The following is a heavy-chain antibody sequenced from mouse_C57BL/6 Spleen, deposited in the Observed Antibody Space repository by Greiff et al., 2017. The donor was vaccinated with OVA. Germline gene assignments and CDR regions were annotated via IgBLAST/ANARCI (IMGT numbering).Heavy chain of an antibody. D-gene: IGHD1-1*01. J-gene: IGHJ3*01. Sequence: QVQLQQPGAELVMPGASVKLSCKASGYTFTSYWMHWVKQRPGQGLEWIGEIDPSDSYTNYNQKFKGKSTLTVDKSSSTAYMQLSSLTSEDSAVYYCAQGVYYGSSSWFAYWGQGLWSLSLQ. CDR1: GYTFTSYW. CDR2: IDPSDSYT. CDR3: AQGVYYGSSSWFAY. V-gene: IGHV1-69*01.